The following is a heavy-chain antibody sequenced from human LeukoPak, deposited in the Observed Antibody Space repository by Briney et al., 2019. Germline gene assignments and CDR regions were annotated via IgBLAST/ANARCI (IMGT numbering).Heavy chain of an antibody. D-gene: IGHD6-13*01. CDR3: ASLYSSSWVEYFQH. Sequence: SETLSLTCTVSGGSISSGDYYWSWIRQPPGQGLEWIGYIYYSGSTNYNPSLKSRVTISVDTSKNQFSLKLSSVTAADTAVYYCASLYSSSWVEYFQHWGQGTLVTVSS. J-gene: IGHJ1*01. V-gene: IGHV4-30-4*01. CDR1: GGSISSGDYY. CDR2: IYYSGST.